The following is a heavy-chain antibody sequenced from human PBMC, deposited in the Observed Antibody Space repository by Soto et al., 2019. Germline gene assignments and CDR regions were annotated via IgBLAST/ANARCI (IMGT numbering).Heavy chain of an antibody. J-gene: IGHJ6*02. CDR2: IYYSRST. D-gene: IGHD2-15*01. V-gene: IGHV4-59*01. CDR3: ARVQEEYCSGGSCYSGKYYYGMDV. Sequence: ADTLSLTCTVSGGSICSYYWSWIRQPPEKGLERIGCIYYSRSTNYNPYLKSRVTISVDTSKNQFSLKLSSVTAADTAVYYCARVQEEYCSGGSCYSGKYYYGMDVWGQGTTVTVSS. CDR1: GGSICSYY.